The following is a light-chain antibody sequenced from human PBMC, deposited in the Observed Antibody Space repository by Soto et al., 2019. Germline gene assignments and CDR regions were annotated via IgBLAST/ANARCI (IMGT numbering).Light chain of an antibody. V-gene: IGKV3-20*01. CDR3: QQYGNSPWT. CDR2: AAS. Sequence: EMVLMQSPGTLSLSPGERATLSCRSSQSISSNYLAWCQQKPGQAPRLLIYAASSRATGIPDRFSGSGSGTDFTLTISRLEPEDFAVYYCQQYGNSPWTFGPGTKVEI. CDR1: QSISSNY. J-gene: IGKJ1*01.